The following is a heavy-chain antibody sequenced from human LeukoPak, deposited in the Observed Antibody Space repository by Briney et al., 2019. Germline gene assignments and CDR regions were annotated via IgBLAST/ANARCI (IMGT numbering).Heavy chain of an antibody. J-gene: IGHJ4*02. CDR3: ARVSDTGGASCFAF. Sequence: ASVKVSCKTSGYAFTDYYMHWVRQAPGQGLEWVGRINPNSGDTKYAQNFQGRVTMTRDTSISTAYMELSRLTSDDTAVYFCARVSDTGGASCFAFWGQGTLVTVSS. V-gene: IGHV1-2*06. CDR2: INPNSGDT. D-gene: IGHD2-8*02. CDR1: GYAFTDYY.